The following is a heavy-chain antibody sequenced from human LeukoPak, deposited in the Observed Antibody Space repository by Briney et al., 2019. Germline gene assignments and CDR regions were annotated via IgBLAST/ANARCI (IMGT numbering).Heavy chain of an antibody. J-gene: IGHJ4*02. CDR2: ISYDGSNK. CDR3: AKGDGSGWFSFDY. D-gene: IGHD6-19*01. CDR1: GFTFSSYS. V-gene: IGHV3-30*18. Sequence: PGGSLRLSCAASGFTFSSYSMNWVRQAPGKGLEWVAVISYDGSNKYYADSVKGRFTISRDNSKNTLYLQMNSLRAEDTAVYYCAKGDGSGWFSFDYWGQGTLVTVSS.